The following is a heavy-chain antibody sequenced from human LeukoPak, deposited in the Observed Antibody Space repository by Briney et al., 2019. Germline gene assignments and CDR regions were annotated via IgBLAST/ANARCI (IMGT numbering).Heavy chain of an antibody. CDR2: FDPEDGET. J-gene: IGHJ3*02. CDR1: GYTLTELS. V-gene: IGHV1-24*01. CDR3: ATAFWLLYGSSGWNDAFDI. Sequence: VSVKVSCKVSGYTLTELSMHWVRPAPGKGLEWMGGFDPEDGETIYAQKFQGRVTMTEDTSTDTAYMELSSLRSEDTAVYYCATAFWLLYGSSGWNDAFDIWGQGTMVTVSS. D-gene: IGHD6-19*01.